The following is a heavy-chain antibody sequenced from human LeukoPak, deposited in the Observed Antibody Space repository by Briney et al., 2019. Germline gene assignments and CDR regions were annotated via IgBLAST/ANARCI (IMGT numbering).Heavy chain of an antibody. CDR1: GFTFSSYG. J-gene: IGHJ4*02. CDR2: ISYDGSNK. V-gene: IGHV3-30*18. CDR3: AKVGTTGTEYYFDY. Sequence: GRSLRLSCAASGFTFSSYGMHWVRQAPGKGLEWVAVISYDGSNKYYVDSVKGRFTISRDNSKNTLYLQMNSLRAEDTAVYYCAKVGTTGTEYYFDYWGQGTLVTVSS. D-gene: IGHD1-1*01.